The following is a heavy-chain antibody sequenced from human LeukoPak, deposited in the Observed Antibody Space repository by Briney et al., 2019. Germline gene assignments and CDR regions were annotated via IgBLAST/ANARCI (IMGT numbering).Heavy chain of an antibody. CDR2: INPNSGGT. J-gene: IGHJ4*02. V-gene: IGHV1-2*02. CDR1: GYTFTGYY. D-gene: IGHD3-22*01. CDR3: ARVWDYYDSSGNFDY. Sequence: GASVKVSCKASGYTFTGYYMHWVRQAPGQGREWMGWINPNSGGTNYAQKFQGRVTMTRDTSISTAYMELSRLRSDDTAVYYCARVWDYYDSSGNFDYWGQGTLVTVSS.